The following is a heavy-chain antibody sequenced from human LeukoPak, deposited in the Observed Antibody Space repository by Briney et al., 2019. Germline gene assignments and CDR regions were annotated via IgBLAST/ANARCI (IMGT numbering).Heavy chain of an antibody. CDR3: ARGGWEQEHLDY. D-gene: IGHD1-26*01. CDR1: GFTVSSNY. J-gene: IGHJ4*02. Sequence: GGSLRLSCAVSGFTVSSNYMSWVRQAPGKGLEWVSVIYSGGNTYYADSVKGRFTISRDNSKNTLYLQMNSLRAEDTAVYYCARGGWEQEHLDYWGRGTLVTVSS. CDR2: IYSGGNT. V-gene: IGHV3-53*01.